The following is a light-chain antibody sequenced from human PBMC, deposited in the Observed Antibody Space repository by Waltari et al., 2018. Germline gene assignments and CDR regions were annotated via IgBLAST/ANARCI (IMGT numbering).Light chain of an antibody. CDR3: QSYDSSHQV. CDR2: EDN. Sequence: NFVLTQPHSVSESPGKTVTISCTRSSGSIASNYVQWFQQRPGSAPTTVIYEDNQSPFGVPDRFSGSIDSSSNSASLTISGLKTEDEAHYYCQSYDSSHQVFGGGTKLTVL. CDR1: SGSIASNY. V-gene: IGLV6-57*03. J-gene: IGLJ2*01.